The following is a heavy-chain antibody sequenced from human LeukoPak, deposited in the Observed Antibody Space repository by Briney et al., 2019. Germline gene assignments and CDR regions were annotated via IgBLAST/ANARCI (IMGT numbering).Heavy chain of an antibody. Sequence: GGSLRLSCAASGFTFSSYSMNWVRQAPGKGLEWVSSISSSSSYIYYADSVKGRFTISRDNAKNSLYLQMNSLRAEDTAVYYCAREEETYYDILTGTGYFDYWGQGTLVTASS. V-gene: IGHV3-21*01. CDR2: ISSSSSYI. CDR1: GFTFSSYS. J-gene: IGHJ4*02. D-gene: IGHD3-9*01. CDR3: AREEETYYDILTGTGYFDY.